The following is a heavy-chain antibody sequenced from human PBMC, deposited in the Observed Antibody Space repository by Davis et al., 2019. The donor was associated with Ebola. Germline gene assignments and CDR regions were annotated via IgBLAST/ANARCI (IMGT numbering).Heavy chain of an antibody. J-gene: IGHJ3*02. V-gene: IGHV1-58*02. D-gene: IGHD3-22*01. CDR2: IVVGSGNT. Sequence: SVKVSCRASGFTFTSSAMQWVRQARGQRLEWIGWIVVGSGNTNYAQKFQERVTITRDMSTSTAYMELSSLRSEDTAVYYCAAAWGAPEYYYDSSAPDAFDIWGQGTMVTVSS. CDR3: AAAWGAPEYYYDSSAPDAFDI. CDR1: GFTFTSSA.